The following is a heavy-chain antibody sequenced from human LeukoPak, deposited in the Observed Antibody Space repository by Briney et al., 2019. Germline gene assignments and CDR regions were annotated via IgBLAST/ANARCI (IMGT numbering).Heavy chain of an antibody. CDR3: ARERATVTTEVDS. CDR2: IFTSGST. D-gene: IGHD4-17*01. CDR1: GGSISGYY. Sequence: PSETLSLTCTVSGGSISGYYWSWIWQPAGEGLEWIGRIFTSGSTNYNPSLKSRLTISLDKSRNQFSLKLSSVTAADTAVYYCARERATVTTEVDSWGQGILVTVSS. V-gene: IGHV4-4*07. J-gene: IGHJ4*02.